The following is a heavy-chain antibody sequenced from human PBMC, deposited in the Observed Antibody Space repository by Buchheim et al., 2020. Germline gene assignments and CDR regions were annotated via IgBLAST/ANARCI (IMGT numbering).Heavy chain of an antibody. J-gene: IGHJ4*02. Sequence: QVQLVESGGGVVQPGRSLRLSCAASGFTFSSYAMHWVRQAPGKGLEWVAVISYDGSNKYYADSVKGRFTISRDNSKNTLHLQMNRLRAEDTAVYYCAREPSSGYYYADYWGQGTL. D-gene: IGHD3-22*01. CDR1: GFTFSSYA. CDR3: AREPSSGYYYADY. V-gene: IGHV3-30-3*01. CDR2: ISYDGSNK.